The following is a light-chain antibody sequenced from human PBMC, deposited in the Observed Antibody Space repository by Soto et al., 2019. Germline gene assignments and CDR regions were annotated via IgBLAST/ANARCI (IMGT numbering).Light chain of an antibody. CDR3: QQRANLWT. Sequence: EIVLTQSPATLSLSTGERATVSCRASQSVYSLLAWFQQKPGQVPRLLIYDAATRATGIPARFSGSGYGTDFTLTISSLEPEDFAVYFCQQRANLWTFGQGTRVQIK. V-gene: IGKV3-11*01. CDR1: QSVYSL. J-gene: IGKJ1*01. CDR2: DAA.